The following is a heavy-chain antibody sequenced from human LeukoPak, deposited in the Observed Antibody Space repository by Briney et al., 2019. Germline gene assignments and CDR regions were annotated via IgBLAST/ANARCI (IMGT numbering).Heavy chain of an antibody. CDR2: LNWNGRST. Sequence: RGSLRLFLAASWFRLDDYGMSWVRQAPGKGPGWVCGLNWNGRSTGYADSVKGRFTISRDNAKNSLSLQMNSRRVEDTALYYCARGGISIFGVVIYMDVWGKGTTVTVSS. D-gene: IGHD3-3*01. J-gene: IGHJ6*03. CDR1: WFRLDDYG. CDR3: ARGGISIFGVVIYMDV. V-gene: IGHV3-20*03.